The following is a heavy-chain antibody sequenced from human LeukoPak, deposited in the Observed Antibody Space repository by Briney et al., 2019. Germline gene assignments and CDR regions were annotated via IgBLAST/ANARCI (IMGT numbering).Heavy chain of an antibody. D-gene: IGHD2-15*01. V-gene: IGHV3-23*01. CDR2: ISGSGTTT. CDR1: GFTFKNYA. J-gene: IGHJ4*02. CDR3: AKDSDISAFFDY. Sequence: GGSLRLSCAASGFTFKNYAINWVRQAPGKGLEWVSRISGSGTTTDYADSVKGRFTVSRDNSENTVYLQMTSLRAEDTAIYYCAKDSDISAFFDYWGQGTPVTVSS.